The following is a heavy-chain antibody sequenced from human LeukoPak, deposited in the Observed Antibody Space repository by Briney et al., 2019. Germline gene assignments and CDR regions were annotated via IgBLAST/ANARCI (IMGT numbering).Heavy chain of an antibody. D-gene: IGHD1-7*01. CDR1: GFSFSTQR. CDR2: ISGVDGKT. J-gene: IGHJ4*02. V-gene: IGHV3-23*01. CDR3: AKAPRPNWNYPDNFDY. Sequence: PGGSLRLSCAASGFSFSTQRMHWVRQAPGKGLVWVLGISGVDGKTYYADSVKGRFTISSDSSKNTLYLQMNSLRAEDTAVYYCAKAPRPNWNYPDNFDYWGQGTLVTVSS.